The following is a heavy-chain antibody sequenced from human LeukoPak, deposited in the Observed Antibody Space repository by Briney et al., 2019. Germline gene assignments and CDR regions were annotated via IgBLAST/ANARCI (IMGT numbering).Heavy chain of an antibody. Sequence: SQILSLTCTVSGGSISSGSYYWSWIRQPAGKGLEWIGRIYTSGSTNYNPSLKSRVTISVDTSKNQFSLKLSSVTAADTAVYYCAATSIAVAAWYFDLWGRGTLVTVSS. CDR3: AATSIAVAAWYFDL. CDR1: GGSISSGSYY. J-gene: IGHJ2*01. CDR2: IYTSGST. D-gene: IGHD6-19*01. V-gene: IGHV4-61*02.